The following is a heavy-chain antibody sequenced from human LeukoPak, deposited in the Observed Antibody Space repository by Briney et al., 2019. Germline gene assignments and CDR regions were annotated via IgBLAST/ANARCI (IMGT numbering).Heavy chain of an antibody. J-gene: IGHJ4*02. D-gene: IGHD5-18*01. CDR2: IYYSGST. V-gene: IGHV4-39*01. Sequence: SETLSLTCTVSGGSISSSYYWGWLRQPPGKGLEWIGSIYYSGSTYYNPSLKSRVTISVDTSKNQFSLKLSSVTAADTAVYYCARAAMVLYYFDYWGQGTLVTVSS. CDR1: GGSISSSYY. CDR3: ARAAMVLYYFDY.